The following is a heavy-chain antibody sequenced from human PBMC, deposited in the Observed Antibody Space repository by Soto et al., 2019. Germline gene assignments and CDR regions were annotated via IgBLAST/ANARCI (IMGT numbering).Heavy chain of an antibody. CDR1: GFSVTTNY. Sequence: EVQLVETGGGLIQPGGSLRLSCLASGFSVTTNYIIWVRQPPGKGLEWVSTTFTGGSTHYADSVKGRFSISRDNSKNTVYLQMNNLRVEDTAVYYCAKKPPSSIREWAFGMDVWGQGPTVSVSS. D-gene: IGHD1-26*01. CDR3: AKKPPSSIREWAFGMDV. J-gene: IGHJ6*01. V-gene: IGHV3-53*02. CDR2: TFTGGST.